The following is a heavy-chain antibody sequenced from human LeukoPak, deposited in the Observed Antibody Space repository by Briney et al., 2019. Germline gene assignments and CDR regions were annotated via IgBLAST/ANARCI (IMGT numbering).Heavy chain of an antibody. CDR2: IYYSGSN. J-gene: IGHJ3*02. V-gene: IGHV4-31*03. Sequence: TSETLSLTCTVSGGSINSGAYYWSWIRQHPGKGLEWIGYIYYSGSNYYNPSLKSRVTISVDTSKNQFSLKLSSVTAADTAVYYCARGRYCSADICTGGDSFDIWGQGTMVSVSP. CDR1: GGSINSGAYY. CDR3: ARGRYCSADICTGGDSFDI. D-gene: IGHD2-15*01.